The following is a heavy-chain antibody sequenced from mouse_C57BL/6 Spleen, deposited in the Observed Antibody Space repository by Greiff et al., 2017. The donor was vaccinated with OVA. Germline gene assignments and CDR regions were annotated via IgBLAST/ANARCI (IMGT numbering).Heavy chain of an antibody. J-gene: IGHJ2*01. CDR2: IYPSDSET. CDR3: ARLRYYDLDY. Sequence: QVQLQQPGAELVRPGSSVKLSCKASGYTFTSYWMDWVKQRPGQGLEWIGNIYPSDSETHYNQQFKDKATLTVDKSSSTAYMQLSSLTSEDSAVYYCARLRYYDLDYWGQGTTLTVSS. D-gene: IGHD2-4*01. V-gene: IGHV1-61*01. CDR1: GYTFTSYW.